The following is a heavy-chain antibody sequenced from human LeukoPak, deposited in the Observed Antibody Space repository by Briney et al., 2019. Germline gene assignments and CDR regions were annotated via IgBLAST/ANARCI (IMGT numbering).Heavy chain of an antibody. D-gene: IGHD3-10*01. CDR2: IKQDGSEK. J-gene: IGHJ3*02. CDR1: GFTFSDYW. V-gene: IGHV3-7*01. CDR3: ARAILWFGSDAFDI. Sequence: GGSLRLSCVVSGFTFSDYWMSWVRQAPGKGLEWVANIKQDGSEKYYVDSVKGRFTISRDNAKNSLYLQMNSLRAEDTAVYYCARAILWFGSDAFDIWGQGTMVTVSS.